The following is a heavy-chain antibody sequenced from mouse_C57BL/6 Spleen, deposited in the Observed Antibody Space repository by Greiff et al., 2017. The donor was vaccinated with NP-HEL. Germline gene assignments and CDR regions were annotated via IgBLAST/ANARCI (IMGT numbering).Heavy chain of an antibody. D-gene: IGHD2-12*01. V-gene: IGHV1-81*01. CDR3: ARRRDSSYYYAMDY. Sequence: VKLVESGAELARPGASVKLSCKASGYTFTSYGISWVKQRPGQGLEWIGEIYPRSGNTYYNEKFKGKATLTADKSSSTAYMELRSLTSEDSAVYFCARRRDSSYYYAMDYWGQGTSVTVSS. CDR1: GYTFTSYG. CDR2: IYPRSGNT. J-gene: IGHJ4*01.